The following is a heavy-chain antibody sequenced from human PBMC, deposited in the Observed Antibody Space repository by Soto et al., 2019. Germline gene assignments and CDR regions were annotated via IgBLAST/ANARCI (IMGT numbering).Heavy chain of an antibody. CDR3: ARADILTPYFV. V-gene: IGHV1-46*01. CDR2: INPSGGST. D-gene: IGHD3-9*01. Sequence: ASVKVSCKASGYTFTSYYMHWVLQAPGQGLEWMGIINPSGGSTSYAQKFQGRVTMTRDTSTSTVYMELSSLRSEDTAVHYCARADILTPYFVWGQGTTVTVSS. J-gene: IGHJ6*02. CDR1: GYTFTSYY.